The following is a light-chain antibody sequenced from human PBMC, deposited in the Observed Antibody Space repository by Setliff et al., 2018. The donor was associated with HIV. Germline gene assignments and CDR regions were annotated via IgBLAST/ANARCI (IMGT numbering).Light chain of an antibody. Sequence: QSALAQPASVSGSPGQSINISCTGSSSDVGSPLSSVSWYQQNPGEVPKLIIYDVSKRPSRVSDRFSGSKSANTASLTISGLQAEDEADYYCLSYTGSDTFVFGSGTKVTVL. CDR1: SSDVGSPLSS. V-gene: IGLV2-23*02. CDR3: LSYTGSDTFV. J-gene: IGLJ1*01. CDR2: DVS.